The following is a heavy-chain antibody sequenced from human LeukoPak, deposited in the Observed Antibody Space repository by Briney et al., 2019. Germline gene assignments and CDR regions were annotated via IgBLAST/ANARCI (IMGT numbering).Heavy chain of an antibody. CDR1: GSIFSYYS. J-gene: IGHJ4*02. Sequence: PGGSLRLSCAASGSIFSYYSMHWVRQAPGKGLEYVSVISPDGRATYYTNSVKGRFTISRDDSKNTVYLQMDSLRDDDTAVYYCAREQPAGSTDYWGQGTLVTVSS. CDR2: ISPDGRAT. V-gene: IGHV3-64*01. D-gene: IGHD1-14*01. CDR3: AREQPAGSTDY.